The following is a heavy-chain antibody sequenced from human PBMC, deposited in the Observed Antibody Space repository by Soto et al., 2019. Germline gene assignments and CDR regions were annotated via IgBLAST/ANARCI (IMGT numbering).Heavy chain of an antibody. CDR2: IYYSGST. V-gene: IGHV4-59*01. D-gene: IGHD4-17*01. Sequence: QVQLQESGPGLVKPSETLSLTCTVSGGSISSYYWSWIRQPPGKGLEWIGYIYYSGSTNYNPSLQSRATISVDTSKTQFLLKLSSVTAAHPAVYYCARGEYYGELDYWGQGTLVTVSS. J-gene: IGHJ4*02. CDR1: GGSISSYY. CDR3: ARGEYYGELDY.